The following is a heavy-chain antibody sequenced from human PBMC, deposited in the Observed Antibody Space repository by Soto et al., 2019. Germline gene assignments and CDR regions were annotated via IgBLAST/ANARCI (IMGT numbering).Heavy chain of an antibody. CDR2: VSSDGSAK. Sequence: QVHLVESGGGVVQPGRSLRLSCAASGFTFRRHAVHWVRQAPGKGLEWVAVVSSDGSAKYYLDSVKGRFTSSRDNSKNTAFLQLNSLSSEDTAVYYCARSRSGAVADSFDSWGQGTLVXXST. D-gene: IGHD3-10*01. V-gene: IGHV3-30*04. J-gene: IGHJ4*02. CDR1: GFTFRRHA. CDR3: ARSRSGAVADSFDS.